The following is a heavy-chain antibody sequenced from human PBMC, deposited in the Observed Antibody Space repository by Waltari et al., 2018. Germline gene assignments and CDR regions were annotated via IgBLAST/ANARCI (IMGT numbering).Heavy chain of an antibody. Sequence: EVQLVESGGGLVQPEGSLRLSCAASGFTFSSYAMSWVRQAPGKGPGWVSAIRGSGCSTYYADSVKGRFTISRDNSKNTLYLQMNSLRAEDTAVYYCAKGDDLTMNLFDYWGQGTLVTVSS. CDR3: AKGDDLTMNLFDY. J-gene: IGHJ4*02. CDR1: GFTFSSYA. V-gene: IGHV3-23*04. CDR2: IRGSGCST. D-gene: IGHD3-22*01.